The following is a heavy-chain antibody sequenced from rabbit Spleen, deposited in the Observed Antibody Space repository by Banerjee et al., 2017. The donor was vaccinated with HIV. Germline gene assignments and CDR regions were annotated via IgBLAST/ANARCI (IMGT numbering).Heavy chain of an antibody. CDR3: ARDGAGGSYFAL. Sequence: QSLEESGGDLVKPGASLTLTCTASGFSFSSSYWICWVRQAPGKGLEWIACIYAGNSGRTGYASWAKGRFTISIPSSTTVTLQMTSLTAADTATYFCARDGAGGSYFALWGQGTLVTVS. V-gene: IGHV1S40*01. J-gene: IGHJ4*01. CDR2: IYAGNSGRT. D-gene: IGHD8-1*01. CDR1: GFSFSSSYW.